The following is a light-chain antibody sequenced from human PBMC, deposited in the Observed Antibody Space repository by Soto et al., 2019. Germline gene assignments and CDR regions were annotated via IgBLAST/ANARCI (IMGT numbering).Light chain of an antibody. CDR2: WAS. CDR3: QQYYSTPVT. CDR1: QSVLYSSNNKNY. Sequence: DILMTQSPDSLAVSLGERATINCKSSQSVLYSSNNKNYLAWYQQKPGQPPKLLIYWASTRESGVPDRFSGSGSGTDFTLTISILQAEDVAVYYCQQYYSTPVTSGQGTKPEIK. V-gene: IGKV4-1*01. J-gene: IGKJ2*01.